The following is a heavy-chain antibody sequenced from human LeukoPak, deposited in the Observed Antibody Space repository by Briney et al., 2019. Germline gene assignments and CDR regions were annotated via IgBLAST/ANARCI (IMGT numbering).Heavy chain of an antibody. Sequence: ASVKVSCTVSGYTLTELSMHWVRQAPGKGLEWMGGFDPEDGETIYAQKFQGRVTMTEDTSTDTAYMELSSLRSEDTAVYYCATVGSRRAAGTPWRAFDIWGQGTMVTVSS. D-gene: IGHD6-13*01. J-gene: IGHJ3*02. CDR3: ATVGSRRAAGTPWRAFDI. V-gene: IGHV1-24*01. CDR1: GYTLTELS. CDR2: FDPEDGET.